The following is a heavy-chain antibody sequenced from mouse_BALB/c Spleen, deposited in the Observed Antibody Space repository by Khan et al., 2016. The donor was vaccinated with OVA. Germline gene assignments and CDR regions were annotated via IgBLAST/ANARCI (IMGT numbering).Heavy chain of an antibody. CDR1: GYSITSDYA. Sequence: VQPKESGPGLVKPSQSLSLTCTVTGYSITSDYAWNWIRQFPGNKLEWMGYISYSGSTNYNPALKSRISITRDTSKNQFFLQLNSVTTEDTATYDCARDGSRYNYAMDYWGQGTSVTVSS. CDR2: ISYSGST. V-gene: IGHV3-2*02. CDR3: ARDGSRYNYAMDY. D-gene: IGHD1-1*01. J-gene: IGHJ4*01.